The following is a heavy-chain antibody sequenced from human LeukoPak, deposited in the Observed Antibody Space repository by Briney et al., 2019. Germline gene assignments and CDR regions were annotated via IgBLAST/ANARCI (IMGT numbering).Heavy chain of an antibody. CDR2: IYSGGST. CDR1: GFIFSSYW. D-gene: IGHD5-12*01. Sequence: GGSLRLSCAASGFIFSSYWMSWVRQAPGKGLEWVSVIYSGGSTYYADSVKGRFTISRDNSKNALYLQMNSLRAEDTAVYYCARDSGYDLDYWGQGTLVTVSS. CDR3: ARDSGYDLDY. J-gene: IGHJ4*02. V-gene: IGHV3-53*01.